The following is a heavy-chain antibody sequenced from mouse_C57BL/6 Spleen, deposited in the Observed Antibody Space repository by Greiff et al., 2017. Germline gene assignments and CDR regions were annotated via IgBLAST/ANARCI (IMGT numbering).Heavy chain of an antibody. CDR2: IDPSDSYT. J-gene: IGHJ3*01. CDR3: AREGGLGSHGTY. V-gene: IGHV1-69*01. D-gene: IGHD1-1*01. CDR1: GYTFTSYW. Sequence: QVQLQQSGAELVMPGASVKLSCKASGYTFTSYWMHWVKQRPGQGLEWIGEIDPSDSYTNYNQKFKGKSTLTVDKSSSTAYMQLSSLTSEDSAVYYCAREGGLGSHGTYWGQGTLVTVSA.